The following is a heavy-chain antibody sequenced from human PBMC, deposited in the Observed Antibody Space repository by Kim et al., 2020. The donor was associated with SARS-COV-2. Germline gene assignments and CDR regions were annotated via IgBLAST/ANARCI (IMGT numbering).Heavy chain of an antibody. D-gene: IGHD6-13*01. CDR3: AREKYGYGSSWYYFDY. Sequence: VKGLVTISRDKAKNSLYLQMNSLRDEDTAVYYCAREKYGYGSSWYYFDYWGQGTLVTVSS. J-gene: IGHJ4*02. V-gene: IGHV3-48*02.